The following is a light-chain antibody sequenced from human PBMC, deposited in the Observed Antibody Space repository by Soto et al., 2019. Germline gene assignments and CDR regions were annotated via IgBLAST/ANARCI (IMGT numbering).Light chain of an antibody. CDR2: DVN. CDR1: SSDIGSYSY. CDR3: TSYTSIVPRWV. V-gene: IGLV2-14*03. Sequence: QSALTQPASVSGSPGQSITISCTGTSSDIGSYSYVSWYQHHQGKAPKLMIYDVNDRPSGVSNRFSGSKSGNTASLTISGLRAEDEADYYCTSYTSIVPRWVFGGGTQLPV. J-gene: IGLJ3*02.